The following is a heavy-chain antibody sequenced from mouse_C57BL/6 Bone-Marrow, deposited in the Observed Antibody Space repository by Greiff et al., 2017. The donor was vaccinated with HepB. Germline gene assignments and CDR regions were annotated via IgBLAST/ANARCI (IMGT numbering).Heavy chain of an antibody. J-gene: IGHJ4*01. D-gene: IGHD2-1*01. V-gene: IGHV1-64*01. CDR1: GYTFTSYW. Sequence: QVQLQQPGAELVKPGASVKLSCKASGYTFTSYWMHWVKQRPGQGLEWIGMIHPNSGSTNYNEKFKSKATLTVDKSSSTAYMQLSSLTSEDSAVYYGARSGGNYLSMDYWGQGTSVTVSS. CDR2: IHPNSGST. CDR3: ARSGGNYLSMDY.